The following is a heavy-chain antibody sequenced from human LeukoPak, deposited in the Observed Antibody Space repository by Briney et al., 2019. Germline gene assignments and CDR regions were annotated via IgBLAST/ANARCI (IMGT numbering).Heavy chain of an antibody. CDR3: ATTTIRLGY. D-gene: IGHD1-26*01. CDR1: GGSISSSSHY. V-gene: IGHV4-39*07. J-gene: IGHJ4*02. Sequence: MSSETLSLTCTVSGGSISSSSHYWGWIRQPPGKGLEWIGSISNSGSTYYNPSLKSRVTISVDTSNNQFSLKLSSVTAADTAVCYCATTTIRLGYWGQGTLVTVSS. CDR2: ISNSGST.